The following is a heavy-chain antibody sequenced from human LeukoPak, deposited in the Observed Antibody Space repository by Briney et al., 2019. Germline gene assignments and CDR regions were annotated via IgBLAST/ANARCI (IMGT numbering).Heavy chain of an antibody. Sequence: SVKVSCKASRGTFISYAISWVRQAPGKGLEWMGGIIPIFGTANYAQKFQGRVTITGDEYTSTAYMELSSLRSEDTAVYYCARRRSSSWYGYFDYWGQGTLVTVSS. CDR1: RGTFISYA. V-gene: IGHV1-69*01. CDR2: IIPIFGTA. J-gene: IGHJ4*02. D-gene: IGHD6-13*01. CDR3: ARRRSSSWYGYFDY.